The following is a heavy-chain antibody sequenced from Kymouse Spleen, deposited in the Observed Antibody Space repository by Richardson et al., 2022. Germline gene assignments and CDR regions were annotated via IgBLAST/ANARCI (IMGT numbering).Heavy chain of an antibody. CDR3: AKDGYDILTGYYHFDY. J-gene: IGHJ4*02. CDR1: GFTFSSYA. CDR2: ISGSGGST. V-gene: IGHV3-23*04. Sequence: EVQLVESGGGLVQPGGSLRLSCAASGFTFSSYAMSWVRQAPGKGLEWVSAISGSGGSTYYADSVKGRFTISRDNSKNTLYLQMNSLRAEDTAVYYCAKDGYDILTGYYHFDYWGQGTLVTVSS. D-gene: IGHD3-9*01.